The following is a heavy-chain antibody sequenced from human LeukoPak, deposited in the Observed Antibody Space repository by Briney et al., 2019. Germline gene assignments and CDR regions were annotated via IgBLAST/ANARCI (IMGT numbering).Heavy chain of an antibody. D-gene: IGHD6-25*01. V-gene: IGHV3-23*01. CDR1: GFIFSSYA. J-gene: IGHJ4*02. CDR2: IDSTRAYT. CDR3: AKGSAAGRPYYFDY. Sequence: GGSLRLSCAASGFIFSSYAMSWVRQAPGKGLEWVSAIDSTRAYTWYADSVKGRFTISKDSSKTILYLQMNSLRAEDAAVYFCAKGSAAGRPYYFDYWGQGTLVTVSS.